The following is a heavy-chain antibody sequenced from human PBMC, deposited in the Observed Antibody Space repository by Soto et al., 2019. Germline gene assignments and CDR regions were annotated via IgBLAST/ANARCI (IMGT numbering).Heavy chain of an antibody. Sequence: GGSLRLSCAASGFTFSDYYMSWIRQAPGKGLEWVSYISSSTGYTTYVDSVKGRFTISRDNAKNSLYLQMNSLRAEDTAVYYCARDRIYYYLSRYVFAHSGQGTQVTVSS. CDR3: ARDRIYYYLSRYVFAH. CDR2: ISSSTGYT. CDR1: GFTFSDYY. D-gene: IGHD3-10*01. J-gene: IGHJ4*02. V-gene: IGHV3-11*05.